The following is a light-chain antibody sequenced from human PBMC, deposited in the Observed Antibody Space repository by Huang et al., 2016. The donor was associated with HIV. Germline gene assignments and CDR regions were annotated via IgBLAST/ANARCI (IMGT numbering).Light chain of an antibody. V-gene: IGKV1-27*01. CDR3: QKYDSAPRT. J-gene: IGKJ1*01. CDR2: AVS. Sequence: DIQMTQSPSSLSASVGDRVTITCRASQDISNFLAWYQQKPGGVPKLLIHAVSTLQSGVPSRFSGSGSGTDFTRTISSLQPEDAALYFCQKYDSAPRTFGQGTKVEIK. CDR1: QDISNF.